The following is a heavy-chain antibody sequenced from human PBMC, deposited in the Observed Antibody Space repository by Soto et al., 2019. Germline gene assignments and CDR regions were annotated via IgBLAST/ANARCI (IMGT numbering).Heavy chain of an antibody. Sequence: ASVKVSCKTSGYTFTDHGIDWARQAPGQGLEWVGWVSSYNGNTNYAYNLKDRVIMTTDASTSTAYMELRGLRSDDTAVYYCAREVEGSYSPADFWGQGTPVTAPQ. J-gene: IGHJ4*02. CDR3: AREVEGSYSPADF. CDR2: VSSYNGNT. V-gene: IGHV1-18*01. D-gene: IGHD3-10*01. CDR1: GYTFTDHG.